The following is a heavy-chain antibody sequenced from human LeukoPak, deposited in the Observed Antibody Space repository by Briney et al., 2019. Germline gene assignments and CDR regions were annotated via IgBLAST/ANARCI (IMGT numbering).Heavy chain of an antibody. CDR2: INHSGST. V-gene: IGHV4-34*01. D-gene: IGHD6-13*01. CDR1: GGSFNDYS. Sequence: SETLSLTCGVHGGSFNDYSWTWIRQSPGKGLEWIGEINHSGSTTYNPSLKSRFTMSVDASKNQISLRLSSVIAADTAVYYCARLGLYTSSWYRYYYFDYWGQGTLVTVSS. J-gene: IGHJ4*02. CDR3: ARLGLYTSSWYRYYYFDY.